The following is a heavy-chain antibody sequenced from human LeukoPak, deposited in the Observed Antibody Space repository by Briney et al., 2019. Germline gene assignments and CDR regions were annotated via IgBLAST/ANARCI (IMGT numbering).Heavy chain of an antibody. Sequence: GDSLTLSCAASGLIFSDYAMSWVRQAPGKGLEWFSAISGSGGSTYYADSVKSRFTISRDNSKNTLYLQMNSLRAEDTAVYYCAKEGVYSGSSLYYFDFWGQGTLVTVSS. CDR2: ISGSGGST. CDR3: AKEGVYSGSSLYYFDF. J-gene: IGHJ4*02. D-gene: IGHD1-26*01. V-gene: IGHV3-23*01. CDR1: GLIFSDYA.